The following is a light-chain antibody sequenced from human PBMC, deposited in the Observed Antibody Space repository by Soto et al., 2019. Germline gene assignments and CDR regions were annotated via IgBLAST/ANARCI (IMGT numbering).Light chain of an antibody. CDR2: DAY. J-gene: IGKJ5*01. CDR1: QSFRGL. Sequence: EIVLPQSPGTVSFSRVEKPPLPCRASQSFRGLLAWYQQKPGQAPRLLIYDAYNRATGIPPRFSGSGSGTDFTLTISSLEPEDSAVYYCQQRHMWPITFGQGTRLEI. V-gene: IGKV3-11*01. CDR3: QQRHMWPIT.